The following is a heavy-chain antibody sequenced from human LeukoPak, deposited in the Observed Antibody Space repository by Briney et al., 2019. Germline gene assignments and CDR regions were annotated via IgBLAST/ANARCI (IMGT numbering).Heavy chain of an antibody. Sequence: ASVKVSCKASGGTFSSYAISWVRQAPGQGLEWMGGIIPIFGTANYAQKFQGRVTITTDESTSTAYMELSSLRSEDTAVYYCARNTLPPPPFITMIEVGWFDPWGQGTLVTVSS. CDR1: GGTFSSYA. J-gene: IGHJ5*02. V-gene: IGHV1-69*05. D-gene: IGHD3-22*01. CDR2: IIPIFGTA. CDR3: ARNTLPPPPFITMIEVGWFDP.